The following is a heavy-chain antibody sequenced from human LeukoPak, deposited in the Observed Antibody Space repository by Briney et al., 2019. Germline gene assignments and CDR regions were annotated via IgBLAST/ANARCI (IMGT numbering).Heavy chain of an antibody. Sequence: ASVKVSCKASGYTFTSYAMHWVRQAPGQRLEWMGWINAGNGNTKYSQKFQGRVTITRDTSASTAYMELSSLRSEDMAVYYCARSEGLLWFGDHFDYWGQGTLVTVSS. CDR3: ARSEGLLWFGDHFDY. J-gene: IGHJ4*02. V-gene: IGHV1-3*01. D-gene: IGHD3-10*01. CDR2: INAGNGNT. CDR1: GYTFTSYA.